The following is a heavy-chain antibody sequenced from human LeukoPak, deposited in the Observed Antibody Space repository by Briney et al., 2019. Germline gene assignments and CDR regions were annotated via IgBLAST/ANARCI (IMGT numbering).Heavy chain of an antibody. D-gene: IGHD2-2*03. Sequence: SETLSLTCTVSGGSIGSGSYYWSWIRQPAGKGLEWIGRIYTSGSTNYNPSLKGRVTISVDTSKNQFSLKLSSVTAADTAVYYCVSGYCSSTSCSGHYYYYGMDVWGQGTTVTVSS. CDR3: VSGYCSSTSCSGHYYYYGMDV. J-gene: IGHJ6*02. CDR2: IYTSGST. CDR1: GGSIGSGSYY. V-gene: IGHV4-61*02.